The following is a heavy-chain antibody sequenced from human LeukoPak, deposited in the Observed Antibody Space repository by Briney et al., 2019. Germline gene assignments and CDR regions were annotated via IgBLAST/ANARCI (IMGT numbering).Heavy chain of an antibody. Sequence: SETLSLTCAVYGGSFSGYYWSWIRQPPGKGLEWIGEINHSGSTNYNPSLKSRVTISVDTSKNQFSLKLSSVTAADTAVYYCARRLDYYDSSGYQTYFDYWGQGTLVTVSS. CDR3: ARRLDYYDSSGYQTYFDY. D-gene: IGHD3-22*01. J-gene: IGHJ4*02. V-gene: IGHV4-34*01. CDR2: INHSGST. CDR1: GGSFSGYY.